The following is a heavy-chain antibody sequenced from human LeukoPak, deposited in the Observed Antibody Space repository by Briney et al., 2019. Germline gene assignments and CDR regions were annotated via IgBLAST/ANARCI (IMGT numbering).Heavy chain of an antibody. CDR3: ARGDDILTGYLNSYYFDY. CDR2: ISYDGSNK. Sequence: GGSLRLSCVASGFTFSSYAMHWVRQAPGKGLEWVAVISYDGSNKYYADSVKGRFTISRDNSKNTLYLQMNSLSAEDTAVYYCARGDDILTGYLNSYYFDYWGQGTLVTVSS. D-gene: IGHD3-9*01. V-gene: IGHV3-30*04. CDR1: GFTFSSYA. J-gene: IGHJ4*02.